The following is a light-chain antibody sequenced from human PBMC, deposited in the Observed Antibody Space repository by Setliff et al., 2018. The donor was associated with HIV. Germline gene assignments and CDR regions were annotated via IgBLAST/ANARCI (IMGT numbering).Light chain of an antibody. J-gene: IGLJ3*02. CDR2: YDT. V-gene: IGLV3-21*04. CDR1: NIGDKS. CDR3: QVWDSSSDAWG. Sequence: SYALTQSPSVSVAPGKTARITCGGNNIGDKSVFWYQQKPGLAPVLVIYYDTDRPSGIPERFSGSNSGNTATLTISRVEAGDEADYSCQVWDSSSDAWGFGGGTKVTVL.